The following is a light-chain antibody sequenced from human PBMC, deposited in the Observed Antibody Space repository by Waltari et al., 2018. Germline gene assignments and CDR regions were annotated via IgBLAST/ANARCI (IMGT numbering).Light chain of an antibody. J-gene: IGKJ4*01. CDR3: QQYDGSVLT. CDR1: QSVSSIS. Sequence: VVLTQSPATLSLSPGERATLSVRASQSVSSISLVWLQQKPGQAPRLVIYGTSNRATRFTARLSGSGSGADYTLPIRRPEPEEFAMYHCQQYDGSVLTLGGGTKVEL. V-gene: IGKV3-20*01. CDR2: GTS.